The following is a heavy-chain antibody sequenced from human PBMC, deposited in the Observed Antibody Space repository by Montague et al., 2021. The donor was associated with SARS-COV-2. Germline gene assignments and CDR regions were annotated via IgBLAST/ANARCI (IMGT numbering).Heavy chain of an antibody. CDR2: IYYSGST. Sequence: SETLSLTCTVSGGSISSYYWSWIRQPPGKGLEWIGYIYYSGSTNYNPSLKSRVTISVDTSKNQFSLKLSSVTAADTAIYYCARAQNTCFIANCVNYFEVWGLGALVTVSS. CDR3: ARAQNTCFIANCVNYFEV. V-gene: IGHV4-59*01. J-gene: IGHJ4*02. D-gene: IGHD1-1*01. CDR1: GGSISSYY.